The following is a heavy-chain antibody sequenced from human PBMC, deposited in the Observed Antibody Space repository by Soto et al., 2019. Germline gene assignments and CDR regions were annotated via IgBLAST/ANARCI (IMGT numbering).Heavy chain of an antibody. J-gene: IGHJ4*02. CDR2: ISSSGST. CDR3: ARDIRGYSRAFDY. Sequence: SETLSLTCTVSGGSVSSSSYYWTWIRQPPGKGLEWIGYISSSGSTNFNPSLKSRVTISVDTSRDQFSLRLTSVTAADTAVYYCARDIRGYSRAFDYWGQGTLVTVSS. V-gene: IGHV4-61*01. D-gene: IGHD5-18*01. CDR1: GGSVSSSSYY.